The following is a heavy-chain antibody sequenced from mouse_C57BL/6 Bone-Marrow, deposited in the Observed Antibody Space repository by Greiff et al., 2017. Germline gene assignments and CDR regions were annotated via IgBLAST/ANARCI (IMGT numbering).Heavy chain of an antibody. CDR3: AREDDGYHWYFDV. D-gene: IGHD2-3*01. CDR2: IDPSDSYT. Sequence: QVQLQQPGAELVMPGASVKLSCKASGYTFTSYWMHWVKQRPGQGLEWIGEIDPSDSYTNYNQKFKGKSTLTVDKSSSPAYMQLSSLTSEDSAVYYCAREDDGYHWYFDVWGTGTTVTVSS. CDR1: GYTFTSYW. V-gene: IGHV1-69*01. J-gene: IGHJ1*03.